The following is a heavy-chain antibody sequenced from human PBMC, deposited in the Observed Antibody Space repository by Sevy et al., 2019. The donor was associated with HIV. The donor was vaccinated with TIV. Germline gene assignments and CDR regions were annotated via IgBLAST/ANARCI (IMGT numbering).Heavy chain of an antibody. J-gene: IGHJ6*02. Sequence: GGSLRLSCAASGFTFSNYAMNWVRQAPGKGLEWVSSISGSGGTTYYADSVEGRFTISRDKSKNTLYMQMDRLTAEDTAVYYCAKVLAHGAALAGTAWGMDVWGQGTTVTVSS. CDR3: AKVLAHGAALAGTAWGMDV. D-gene: IGHD1-7*01. CDR2: ISGSGGTT. CDR1: GFTFSNYA. V-gene: IGHV3-23*01.